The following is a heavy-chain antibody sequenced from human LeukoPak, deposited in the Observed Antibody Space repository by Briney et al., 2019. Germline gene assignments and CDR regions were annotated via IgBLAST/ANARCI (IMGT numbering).Heavy chain of an antibody. CDR3: ARWTSCGGDCHILDY. J-gene: IGHJ4*02. D-gene: IGHD2-21*02. CDR2: IYHHGNT. V-gene: IGHV4-38-2*01. CDR1: GFSISTGYS. Sequence: SETLSLTCSVSGFSISTGYSWGWIRQPPGKGLGWIATIYHHGNTYFSPSLMSRAFISLDTSKNQFSLKLSSVTAADTAVYYCARWTSCGGDCHILDYWGQGILVTVSS.